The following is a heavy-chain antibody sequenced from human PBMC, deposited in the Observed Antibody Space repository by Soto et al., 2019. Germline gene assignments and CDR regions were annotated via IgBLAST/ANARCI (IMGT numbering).Heavy chain of an antibody. CDR3: ARDWTMVRGVTLDY. CDR1: GFTFSSYG. CDR2: IWYDGNNK. D-gene: IGHD3-10*01. J-gene: IGHJ4*02. V-gene: IGHV3-33*01. Sequence: GGSLRLSCAASGFTFSSYGMHWVRQAPGKGLEWVAVIWYDGNNKYYADSVKGRFAISRDNSKNTLYLQMNSLRAEDTAVYHCARDWTMVRGVTLDYWGQGTLVTVSS.